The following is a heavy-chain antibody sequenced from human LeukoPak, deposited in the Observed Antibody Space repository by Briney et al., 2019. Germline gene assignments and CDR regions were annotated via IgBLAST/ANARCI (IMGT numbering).Heavy chain of an antibody. CDR2: IIPIFGTA. J-gene: IGHJ4*02. V-gene: IGHV1-69*05. CDR1: GGTFSSYA. CDR3: ARLYSSSWYVGDY. D-gene: IGHD6-13*01. Sequence: SVKVPCKASGGTFSSYAISWVRQAPGQGLEWMGGIIPIFGTANYAQKFQGRVTITTDESTSTAYMELSSLRSEDTAVYYCARLYSSSWYVGDYWGQGTLVTVSS.